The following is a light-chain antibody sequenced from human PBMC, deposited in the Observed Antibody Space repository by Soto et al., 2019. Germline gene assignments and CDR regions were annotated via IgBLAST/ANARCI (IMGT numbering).Light chain of an antibody. V-gene: IGKV1-12*01. CDR3: QPANSFPIT. CDR1: PGISSW. Sequence: DIQMTQSPSSVSASVGDRVTITCRASPGISSWLAWYQQKPGKAPKLLIYAASSLQSGVPSRFSVSGSGTDFTLTISSLQPEDFATYYCQPANSFPITFGQGTRLEIK. CDR2: AAS. J-gene: IGKJ5*01.